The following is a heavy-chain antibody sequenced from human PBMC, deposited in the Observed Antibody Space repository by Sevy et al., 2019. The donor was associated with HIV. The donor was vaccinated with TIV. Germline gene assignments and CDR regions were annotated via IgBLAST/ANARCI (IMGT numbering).Heavy chain of an antibody. CDR2: TSHDESYK. J-gene: IGHJ4*02. CDR3: VKDRSSTWSFDF. D-gene: IGHD6-13*01. Sequence: GGSLRLSCAASGFTFSNYYMHWVRQAPGKGLEWVAMTSHDESYKYYIDSVKGRFTISRDNSKNTLFLQMNNLRAEDTAVYYCVKDRSSTWSFDFWGQRTMVTVSS. CDR1: GFTFSNYY. V-gene: IGHV3-30*18.